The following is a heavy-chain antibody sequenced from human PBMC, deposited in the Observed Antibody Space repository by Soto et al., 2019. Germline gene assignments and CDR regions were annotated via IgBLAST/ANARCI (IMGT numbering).Heavy chain of an antibody. CDR3: AKGAVAGTPTSYYYYGMDV. CDR1: GGTFRTYS. Sequence: SVKVSCKASGGTFRTYSISWVRQAPGQGLEWMGEIIPIFGTVNYAQKFQGRVTITADEPTTTVYMDLRSLRSEDTAVYYCAKGAVAGTPTSYYYYGMDVWGQGTTVTVSS. CDR2: IIPIFGTV. V-gene: IGHV1-69*13. D-gene: IGHD6-19*01. J-gene: IGHJ6*02.